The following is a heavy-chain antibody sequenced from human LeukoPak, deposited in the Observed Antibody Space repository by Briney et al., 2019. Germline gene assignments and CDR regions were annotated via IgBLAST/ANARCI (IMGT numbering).Heavy chain of an antibody. D-gene: IGHD1-26*01. V-gene: IGHV4-59*08. J-gene: IGHJ4*02. CDR1: GGSISDYY. Sequence: PSETLSLTCTVSGGSISDYYWSWIRQPPGKGLEWIGYIYYSGNSNYNPSLKSRVTISIDTSKNQFSLRLSSVTAADTAVYYCARVASGFPDYWGQGTLVTVSS. CDR2: IYYSGNS. CDR3: ARVASGFPDY.